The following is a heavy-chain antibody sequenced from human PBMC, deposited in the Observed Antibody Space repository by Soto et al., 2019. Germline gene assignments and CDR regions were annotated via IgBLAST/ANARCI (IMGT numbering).Heavy chain of an antibody. CDR2: INAGNGNT. V-gene: IGHV1-3*05. CDR3: ARDPSYYGMDV. CDR1: GYTFTSYA. Sequence: QVQLVQSGAEEKKPGASVKVSCKASGYTFTSYAMPWVRQAPGQKIEWMGWINAGNGNTKYSQTFQGRVTITRDTPAITAYMELSSLRSEDTAVYYCARDPSYYGMDVWGQGTTVTVSS. J-gene: IGHJ6*02.